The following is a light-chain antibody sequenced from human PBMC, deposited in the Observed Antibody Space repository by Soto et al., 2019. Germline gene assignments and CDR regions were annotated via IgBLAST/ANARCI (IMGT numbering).Light chain of an antibody. J-gene: IGLJ2*01. Sequence: QSVLTQPPSVSGAPGQRVTISCTGSSSNIGAGYDVHWYQQLPGTAPKLLIYGNSNRSSGVPDRFSGSKSGTSASLAITGLQAEDEADYYCQSYDSSLSGSKFGGGTQLTVL. V-gene: IGLV1-40*01. CDR2: GNS. CDR3: QSYDSSLSGSK. CDR1: SSNIGAGYD.